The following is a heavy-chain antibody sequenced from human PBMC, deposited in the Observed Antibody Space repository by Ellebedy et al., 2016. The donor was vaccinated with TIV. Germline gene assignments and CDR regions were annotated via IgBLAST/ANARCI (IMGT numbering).Heavy chain of an antibody. V-gene: IGHV3-23*01. J-gene: IGHJ4*02. CDR1: GFTFSSYA. CDR3: ARGKSGTYIHHAFDS. D-gene: IGHD1-14*01. CDR2: FGVSGNTA. Sequence: GESLKISCAASGFTFSSYAMSWVRQAPGKGLEWVSGFGVSGNTAYYADSMKGRFTISRDNSENALYLQMNSLRAEDTAIYHCARGKSGTYIHHAFDSWGQGTLVTVSS.